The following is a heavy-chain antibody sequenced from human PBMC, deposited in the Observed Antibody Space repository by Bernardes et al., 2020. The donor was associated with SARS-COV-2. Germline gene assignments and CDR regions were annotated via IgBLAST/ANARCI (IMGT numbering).Heavy chain of an antibody. Sequence: TLSLTCTVSGASISNYYWSWIRQPPGKGLEWIAYIYYSVTTNYNPSLKSRVTISVDTSKNQFSLTLTSATAADTAVYYCARGISGTSEPFDYWGQGTLVTVSS. V-gene: IGHV4-59*01. J-gene: IGHJ4*02. CDR1: GASISNYY. CDR3: ARGISGTSEPFDY. CDR2: IYYSVTT.